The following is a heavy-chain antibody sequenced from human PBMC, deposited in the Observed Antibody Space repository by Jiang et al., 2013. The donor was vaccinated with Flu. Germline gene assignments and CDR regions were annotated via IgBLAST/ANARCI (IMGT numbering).Heavy chain of an antibody. Sequence: SGLVKPSQTLSLTCAVSGGSISSGGYSWSWIRQPPGKGLEWIGYIYHSGSTYYNPSLKSRATISVDRSKNQFSLKLSSVTAADTAVYYCARGPNDPTIFGVVPPYYFDYWGQGTLVTVSS. CDR1: GGSISSGGYS. D-gene: IGHD3-3*01. J-gene: IGHJ4*02. CDR2: IYHSGST. CDR3: ARGPNDPTIFGVVPPYYFDY. V-gene: IGHV4-30-2*01.